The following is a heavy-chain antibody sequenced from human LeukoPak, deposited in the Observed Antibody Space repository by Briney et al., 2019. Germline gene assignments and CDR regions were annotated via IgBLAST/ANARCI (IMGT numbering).Heavy chain of an antibody. CDR1: GFTFSSLT. V-gene: IGHV3-23*01. CDR3: AKDNSYGNFDY. Sequence: GGSLRFSCAASGFTFSSLTMTWVRRVPGKGLEWVSGISGSGSSTYYADSVKGRFTISRDNSKNMLYLQMNSVRAEDTAVYYCAKDNSYGNFDYWGQGTLVTVSS. D-gene: IGHD3-16*01. CDR2: ISGSGSST. J-gene: IGHJ4*02.